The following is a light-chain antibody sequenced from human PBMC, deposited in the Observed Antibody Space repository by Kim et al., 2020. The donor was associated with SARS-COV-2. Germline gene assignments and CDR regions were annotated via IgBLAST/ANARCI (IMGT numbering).Light chain of an antibody. J-gene: IGLJ3*02. CDR2: AND. Sequence: QSVVTQPPSASGTPGQRVTISCSGGTSNIGRYHVYWYQHLPGTAPKLLIYANDQRPSGVPDRFSGSKSGTSAYLAISGLRSEDEGDYYCATWDDSLNGLYGGGTLLTVL. CDR1: TSNIGRYH. V-gene: IGLV1-47*01. CDR3: ATWDDSLNGL.